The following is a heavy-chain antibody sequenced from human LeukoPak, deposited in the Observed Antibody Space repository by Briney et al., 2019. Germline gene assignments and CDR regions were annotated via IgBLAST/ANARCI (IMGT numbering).Heavy chain of an antibody. J-gene: IGHJ4*02. V-gene: IGHV1-18*01. Sequence: ASVKVSCKASGYTFISYGISWVRQAPGQGREWMGWISAYNGKTNYAQKLQGRVTMTTDTSTSTAYMELRSLGSDDASVYYCARESTVSGFDYWGQGTLVTVSS. CDR1: GYTFISYG. CDR3: ARESTVSGFDY. CDR2: ISAYNGKT. D-gene: IGHD2-15*01.